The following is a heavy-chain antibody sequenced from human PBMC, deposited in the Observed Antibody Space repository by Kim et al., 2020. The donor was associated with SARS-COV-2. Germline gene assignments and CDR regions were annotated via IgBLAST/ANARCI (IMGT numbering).Heavy chain of an antibody. CDR3: ARANDFWSGPSPPYYGMDV. V-gene: IGHV1-69*13. Sequence: SVKVSCKASGGTFSSYAISWVRQAPGQGLEWMGGIIPIFGTANYAQKFQGRVTITADESTSTAYMELSSLRSEDTAVYYCARANDFWSGPSPPYYGMDVWGQGTPVTVSS. J-gene: IGHJ6*02. CDR1: GGTFSSYA. D-gene: IGHD3-3*01. CDR2: IIPIFGTA.